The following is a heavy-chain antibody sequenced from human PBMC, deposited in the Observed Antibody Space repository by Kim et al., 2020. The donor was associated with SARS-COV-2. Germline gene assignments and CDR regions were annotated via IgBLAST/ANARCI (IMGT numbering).Heavy chain of an antibody. CDR3: ARFGTAMVHFDY. J-gene: IGHJ4*02. Sequence: GGSLRLSCAASGFTFSSYAMHWVRQAPGKGLEWVAVISYDGSNKYYADSVKGRFTISRDNSKNTLYLQMNSLRAEDTAVYYCARFGTAMVHFDYWGQGTLVTVSS. CDR1: GFTFSSYA. D-gene: IGHD5-18*01. CDR2: ISYDGSNK. V-gene: IGHV3-30*04.